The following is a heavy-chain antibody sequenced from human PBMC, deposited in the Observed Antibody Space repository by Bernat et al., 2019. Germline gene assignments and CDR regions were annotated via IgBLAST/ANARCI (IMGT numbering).Heavy chain of an antibody. CDR2: ISGSGCST. V-gene: IGHV3-23*01. D-gene: IGHD4-17*01. J-gene: IGHJ6*02. CDR1: GFTFSSYA. CDR3: AKSTVLGTYYYGMDV. Sequence: EVQLLESGGGLVQPGGSLRLSCAASGFTFSSYAMSWVRQAPGKGLEWVSAISGSGCSTYYADSVKGRFTISRDNSKNTLYLQMNSLRAEDTAVYYCAKSTVLGTYYYGMDVWGQGTTVTVSS.